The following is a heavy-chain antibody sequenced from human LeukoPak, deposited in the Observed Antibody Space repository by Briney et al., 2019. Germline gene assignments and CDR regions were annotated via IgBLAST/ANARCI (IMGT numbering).Heavy chain of an antibody. CDR1: GFTFSSYA. CDR3: ARPPYGGVDY. D-gene: IGHD4-23*01. CDR2: LSGSGDPI. V-gene: IGHV3-23*01. Sequence: GRSLRLSCAASGFTFSSYAMSWVRQAPGKGLEWVSTLSGSGDPIYYADSVKGRFTISRDKSKNTLYLQMNSLRAEDTAVYYCARPPYGGVDYWGQGTLVTVSS. J-gene: IGHJ4*02.